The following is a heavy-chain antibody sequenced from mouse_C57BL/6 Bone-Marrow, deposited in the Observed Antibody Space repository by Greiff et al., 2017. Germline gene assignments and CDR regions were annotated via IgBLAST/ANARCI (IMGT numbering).Heavy chain of an antibody. Sequence: EVQLQQSGAELVKPGASVKLSCTASGFNITDYYIPWVKQRPEQGLEWIGWIDPDDGDTKYAPNFQDKATITADTSSNTAYLQLSSLTSEYTAFYYCTRSLIYYGTNYWGQGTTLTVSS. CDR1: GFNITDYY. V-gene: IGHV14-2*01. CDR3: TRSLIYYGTNY. J-gene: IGHJ2*01. CDR2: IDPDDGDT. D-gene: IGHD1-1*01.